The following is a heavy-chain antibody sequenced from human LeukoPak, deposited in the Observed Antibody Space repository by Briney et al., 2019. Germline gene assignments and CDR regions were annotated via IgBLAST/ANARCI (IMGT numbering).Heavy chain of an antibody. V-gene: IGHV3-74*01. Sequence: GGSLRLSCAASGFTFSSYWMRWVRQAPGKGLVWVSRINSDGSSTSYADSVKGRFTISRDNAKNTLYLQMNGLRAEDTALYYCARDGKRGYSYGYTDYWGQRTLVTVSS. J-gene: IGHJ4*02. CDR3: ARDGKRGYSYGYTDY. CDR1: GFTFSSYW. D-gene: IGHD5-18*01. CDR2: INSDGSST.